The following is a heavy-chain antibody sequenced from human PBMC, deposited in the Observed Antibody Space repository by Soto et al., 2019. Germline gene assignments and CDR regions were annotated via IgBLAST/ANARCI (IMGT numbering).Heavy chain of an antibody. Sequence: SETLSLTCAVYGGSFSGYYWSWIRQPPGKGLEWIGEINHSGSTNYNPSLKSRVTISVDTSKNQFSLKLSSVTAADTAVYYCAREHITMVRGVIAYYYYYYMDVWGKGTTVTVSS. J-gene: IGHJ6*03. CDR2: INHSGST. V-gene: IGHV4-34*01. CDR1: GGSFSGYY. CDR3: AREHITMVRGVIAYYYYYYMDV. D-gene: IGHD3-10*01.